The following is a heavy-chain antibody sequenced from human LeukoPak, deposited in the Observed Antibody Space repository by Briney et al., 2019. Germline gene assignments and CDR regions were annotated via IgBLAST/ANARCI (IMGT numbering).Heavy chain of an antibody. D-gene: IGHD2-15*01. J-gene: IGHJ4*02. V-gene: IGHV3-43*02. Sequence: PGGSLRLSCAASGFTFDDYAMHWVRQAPGKGLEWVSLISGDGGSTYYADSVKGRFTISRGNSKNSLYLQMNSLRTEDTALYYCAKDINRYCSGGSCYSQFDYWGQGTLVTVSS. CDR1: GFTFDDYA. CDR3: AKDINRYCSGGSCYSQFDY. CDR2: ISGDGGST.